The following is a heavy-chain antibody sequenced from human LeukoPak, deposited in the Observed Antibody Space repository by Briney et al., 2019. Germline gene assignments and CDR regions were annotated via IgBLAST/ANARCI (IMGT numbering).Heavy chain of an antibody. J-gene: IGHJ4*02. Sequence: ASVKVSCKAPGYTFTGYYMHWVRQAPGQGLEWMGWINPNSGGTNYAQKFQGWVTMTRDTSISTAYMELSRLRSDDTAVYYCARDYCSSTSCYLDYWGQGTLVTVSS. D-gene: IGHD2-2*01. V-gene: IGHV1-2*04. CDR2: INPNSGGT. CDR3: ARDYCSSTSCYLDY. CDR1: GYTFTGYY.